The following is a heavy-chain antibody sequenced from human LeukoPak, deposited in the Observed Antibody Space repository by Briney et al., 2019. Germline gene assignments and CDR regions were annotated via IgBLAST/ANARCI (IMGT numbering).Heavy chain of an antibody. CDR2: IYPADCDT. CDR3: ARQVRVGYCGGDWYCFNFY. CDR1: GYSFTTYW. Sequence: ESPKISCNGSGYSFTTYWIGWVRQKPGKGLEWMGIIYPADCDTSYSPSFQGQVTISVDKSISPVYLKWRSLTAEDTAMDYCARQVRVGYCGGDWYCFNFYWGQGTLVTVSS. V-gene: IGHV5-51*01. D-gene: IGHD2-21*02. J-gene: IGHJ4*02.